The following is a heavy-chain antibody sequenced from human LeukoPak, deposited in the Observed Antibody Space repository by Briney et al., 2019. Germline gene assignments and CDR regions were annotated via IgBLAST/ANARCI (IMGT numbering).Heavy chain of an antibody. CDR1: GDPISSYY. V-gene: IGHV4-59*01. CDR2: IYYSGST. Sequence: SETLSLTCTVSGDPISSYYWSWIRQPPGKGLEWIGYIYYSGSTNYNPSLKSRVTISVDTSKNQFSLKLSSVTAADTAVYYCARSSGLYYYDSSPFDYWGQGTLVTVSS. D-gene: IGHD3-22*01. J-gene: IGHJ4*02. CDR3: ARSSGLYYYDSSPFDY.